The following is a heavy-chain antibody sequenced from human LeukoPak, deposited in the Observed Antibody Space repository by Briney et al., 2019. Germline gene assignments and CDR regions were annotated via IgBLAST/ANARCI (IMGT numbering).Heavy chain of an antibody. CDR3: ARNDILTGYYYYFDY. J-gene: IGHJ4*02. D-gene: IGHD3-9*01. V-gene: IGHV3-21*01. Sequence: GGSLRLSCAASGFTFSSYSMNWVRQAPGKGLEWVSSIGSSSSYIYYADSVKGRFTISRDNAKNSLYLQMNSLRAEDTAVYYCARNDILTGYYYYFDYWGQGTLVTVSS. CDR2: IGSSSSYI. CDR1: GFTFSSYS.